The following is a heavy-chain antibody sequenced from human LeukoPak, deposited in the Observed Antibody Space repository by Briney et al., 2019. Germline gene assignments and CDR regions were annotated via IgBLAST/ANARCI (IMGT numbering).Heavy chain of an antibody. CDR3: ARSRSGGRFDGMDV. J-gene: IGHJ6*02. CDR1: GYTFTSYD. D-gene: IGHD3-3*01. V-gene: IGHV1-8*01. CDR2: MNPNSGNT. Sequence: ASVTVSFTASGYTFTSYDINWVRQATGQGLEWMGWMNPNSGNTDYAQKFQGRVTMTRDTSISTAYMELSSLRSEDTAVYYCARSRSGGRFDGMDVWGQGTTVTVSS.